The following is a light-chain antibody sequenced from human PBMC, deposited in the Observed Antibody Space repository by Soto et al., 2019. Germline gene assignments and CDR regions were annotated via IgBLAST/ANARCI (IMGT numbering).Light chain of an antibody. CDR1: SSDVGSYNL. Sequence: QSVLTQAASVSGSPGQSITISCTGTSSDVGSYNLVSWYQQHPGKAPKLMIYEGSKRPSGVSNRFSGSKSGSTASLTISGLQPEDEADYYCSSYTTSNTRQIVFGTGTKVTVL. CDR3: SSYTTSNTRQIV. J-gene: IGLJ1*01. CDR2: EGS. V-gene: IGLV2-14*02.